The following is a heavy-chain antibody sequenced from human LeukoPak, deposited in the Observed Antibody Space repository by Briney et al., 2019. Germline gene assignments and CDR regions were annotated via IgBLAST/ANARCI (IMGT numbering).Heavy chain of an antibody. CDR2: INPNSGGT. V-gene: IGHV1-2*02. D-gene: IGHD6-13*01. Sequence: GASVKVSCKASGYTFTGYYMHWVRQAPGQGLEWMGWINPNSGGTNYAQKFQGRVTMTRDTSISTAYMELSRPRSDDTAVYYCARERIAAAVPQNYYYYGMDVWGQGTTVTVSS. J-gene: IGHJ6*02. CDR1: GYTFTGYY. CDR3: ARERIAAAVPQNYYYYGMDV.